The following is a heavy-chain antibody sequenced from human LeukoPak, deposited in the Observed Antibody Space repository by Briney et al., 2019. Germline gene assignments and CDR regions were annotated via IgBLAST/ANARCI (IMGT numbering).Heavy chain of an antibody. J-gene: IGHJ4*02. CDR3: AREGTNYDFWSGYSDLDY. Sequence: GGSLRLSCAASGFTFSSYGMHWVRQAPGKGLEWVAVIWYDGSNKYYADSVKGRFTISRGNSKNTLYLQMNSLRAEDTAVYYCAREGTNYDFWSGYSDLDYWGQGTLVTVSS. CDR1: GFTFSSYG. CDR2: IWYDGSNK. V-gene: IGHV3-33*01. D-gene: IGHD3-3*01.